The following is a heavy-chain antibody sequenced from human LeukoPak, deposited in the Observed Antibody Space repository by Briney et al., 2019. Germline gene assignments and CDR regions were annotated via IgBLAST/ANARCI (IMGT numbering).Heavy chain of an antibody. CDR1: GFKVRDVW. J-gene: IGHJ4*02. CDR2: IKSKSDGGTT. Sequence: PGGSLRLSCGASGFKVRDVWMSWVRQAPGRGLEWLGRIKSKSDGGTTDYVAPVKGRFTISRDDSKNTVSLQMNSLKTEDTAVYYCTTDPRHWGQGTLVTVSS. V-gene: IGHV3-15*01. CDR3: TTDPRH.